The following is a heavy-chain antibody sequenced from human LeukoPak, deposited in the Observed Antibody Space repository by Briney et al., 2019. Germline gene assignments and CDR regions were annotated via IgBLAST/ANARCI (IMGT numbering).Heavy chain of an antibody. J-gene: IGHJ5*02. CDR1: GFTFSSYA. CDR3: ARGSGVLGGNWFDP. V-gene: IGHV3-64*04. Sequence: GGSLRLSCSASGFTFSSYAMHWVRQAPGKGLQYVSVITGNGGDTHYADSVKGRFTISRDNSKNTLYLQMNSLRAEDTAVYYCARGSGVLGGNWFDPWGQGTLVTVSS. D-gene: IGHD2-15*01. CDR2: ITGNGGDT.